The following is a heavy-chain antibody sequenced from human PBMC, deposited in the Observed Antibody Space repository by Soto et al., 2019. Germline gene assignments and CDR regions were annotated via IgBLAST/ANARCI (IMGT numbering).Heavy chain of an antibody. V-gene: IGHV3-23*01. D-gene: IGHD3-3*01. Sequence: PGGSLIISCAASGFTFSSYARSWVRQAPGKGLEWVSVISGSGGSTYYADSVKGRFTISRDNSKKTLYVQMNSLRAEDTAVYYCAKMSDFWSGSPTYHFDYWGQGTQVTVSS. CDR3: AKMSDFWSGSPTYHFDY. CDR1: GFTFSSYA. CDR2: ISGSGGST. J-gene: IGHJ4*02.